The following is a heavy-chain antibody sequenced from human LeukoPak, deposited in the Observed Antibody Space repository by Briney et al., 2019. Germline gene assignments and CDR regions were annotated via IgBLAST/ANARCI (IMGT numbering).Heavy chain of an antibody. CDR1: GGXISSSSYY. CDR2: IYYSGST. Sequence: SETLSLTCTVSGGXISSSSYYWGWIRQPPGKGLEWIGSIYYSGSTYYNPSLKSRVTISVDTSKNQFSLKLSSVTAADTAVYYCARISSGWYGAFDYWGQGTLVTVSS. J-gene: IGHJ4*02. D-gene: IGHD6-19*01. CDR3: ARISSGWYGAFDY. V-gene: IGHV4-39*01.